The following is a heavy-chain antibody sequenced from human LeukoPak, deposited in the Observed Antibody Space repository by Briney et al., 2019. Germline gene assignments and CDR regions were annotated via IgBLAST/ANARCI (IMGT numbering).Heavy chain of an antibody. Sequence: SSETLSLTCTVSGGSISSGGYYWRWIRQHPGKGLEWIGYIYYSGSTYYNPSLKSRVTISVDTSKNQFSLKLSSVTAADTAVYYCARDRYCGGDCYYVDYWGQGTLVTVSS. V-gene: IGHV4-31*03. D-gene: IGHD2-21*02. J-gene: IGHJ4*02. CDR3: ARDRYCGGDCYYVDY. CDR2: IYYSGST. CDR1: GGSISSGGYY.